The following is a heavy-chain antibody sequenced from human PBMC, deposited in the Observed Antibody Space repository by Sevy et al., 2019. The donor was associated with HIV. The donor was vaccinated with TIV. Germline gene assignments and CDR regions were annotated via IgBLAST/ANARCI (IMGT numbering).Heavy chain of an antibody. CDR1: GGSISSVNW. J-gene: IGHJ5*02. V-gene: IGHV4-4*02. Sequence: SETLSLTCAVSGGSISSVNWWHWVRQPPGKGLEGIGEIYHSGYTNYNPSLKSPVTISVDNSKNQFSLNLNSVTAADTAVYYCARGGETPRGFDPWGQGSLVTVSS. D-gene: IGHD3-16*01. CDR2: IYHSGYT. CDR3: ARGGETPRGFDP.